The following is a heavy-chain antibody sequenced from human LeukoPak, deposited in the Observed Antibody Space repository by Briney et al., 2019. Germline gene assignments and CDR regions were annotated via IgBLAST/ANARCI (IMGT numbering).Heavy chain of an antibody. CDR2: ISYDGSNK. CDR1: GFTFSSYG. V-gene: IGHV3-30*18. Sequence: GRSLRLSCAASGFTFSSYGMHWVRQAPGKGLEWVAVISYDGSNKYYADSVKGRFTISSDSSKNTLYLQMNSLRAEDTAVYYCAKATAAYYYYGMDVWGKGTTVTVSS. J-gene: IGHJ6*04. CDR3: AKATAAYYYYGMDV. D-gene: IGHD2-2*01.